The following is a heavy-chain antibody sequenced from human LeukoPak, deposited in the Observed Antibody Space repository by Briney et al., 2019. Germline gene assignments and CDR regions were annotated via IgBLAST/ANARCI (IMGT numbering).Heavy chain of an antibody. CDR1: GFTFDDYA. J-gene: IGHJ3*02. D-gene: IGHD3-10*01. Sequence: GGSLRLSCAASGFTFDDYAMHWVRQAPGKGLEWVSGISWNSGSIGYADSVKGRFTISRDNAKNSLYLQMNSLRAEDTAVYYCASREGYYYGSGAFDIWGQGTMVTVSS. CDR2: ISWNSGSI. V-gene: IGHV3-9*01. CDR3: ASREGYYYGSGAFDI.